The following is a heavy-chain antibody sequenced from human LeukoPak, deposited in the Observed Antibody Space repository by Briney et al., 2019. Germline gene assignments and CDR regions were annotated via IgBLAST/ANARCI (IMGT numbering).Heavy chain of an antibody. CDR2: IYRDGST. Sequence: GGSLRLSCAASGFTVSSNFMNWVRQAPGKGLEWVSVIYRDGSTYYTDSVKDRFTISRDNSKNTLYLQINSLRAEDTAVYYCASNARGTLYYFDYWGQGTLVTVSS. D-gene: IGHD2-2*01. J-gene: IGHJ4*02. V-gene: IGHV3-53*01. CDR3: ASNARGTLYYFDY. CDR1: GFTVSSNF.